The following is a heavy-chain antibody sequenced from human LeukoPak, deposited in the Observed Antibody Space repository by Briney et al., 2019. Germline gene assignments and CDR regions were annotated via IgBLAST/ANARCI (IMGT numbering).Heavy chain of an antibody. J-gene: IGHJ5*02. CDR2: INHSGST. CDR1: GGSFSGYY. CDR3: AREVSSGSFDWFDP. D-gene: IGHD6-25*01. V-gene: IGHV4-34*01. Sequence: PETLSLTCAVYGGSFSGYYWSWIRQPPGKGLEWIGEINHSGSTNYNPSLKSRVTISVDTSKNQFSLKLSSVTAADTAVYYCAREVSSGSFDWFDPWGQGTLVTVSS.